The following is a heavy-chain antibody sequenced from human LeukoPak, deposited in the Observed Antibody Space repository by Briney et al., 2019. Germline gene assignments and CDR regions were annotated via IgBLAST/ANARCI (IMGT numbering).Heavy chain of an antibody. CDR1: GGSISSYY. CDR3: ARSRYSGSWYFDL. Sequence: PSETLSLTCTVSGGSISSYYWSWIRQPAGKGLGWIGRIYSSGSTNYNPSLKSRVTMSVDTSKNQFSLKLNSVTAADTAVYYCARSRYSGSWYFDLWGRGTLVTVSS. CDR2: IYSSGST. D-gene: IGHD1-26*01. V-gene: IGHV4-4*07. J-gene: IGHJ2*01.